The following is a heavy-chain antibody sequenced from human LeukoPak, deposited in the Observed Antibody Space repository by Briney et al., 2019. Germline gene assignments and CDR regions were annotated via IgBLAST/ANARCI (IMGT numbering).Heavy chain of an antibody. CDR2: IYYSGST. V-gene: IGHV4-61*01. J-gene: IGHJ4*02. CDR3: ARGSVGGVIVPFDY. Sequence: SGTLSLTCTVSGGSISSGSYYWSWIRQPPGKGLEWIGYIYYSGSTNYNPSLKSRVTISVDTSKNQFSLKLSSVTAADTAVYYCARGSVGGVIVPFDYWGQGTLVTVSS. D-gene: IGHD3-16*02. CDR1: GGSISSGSYY.